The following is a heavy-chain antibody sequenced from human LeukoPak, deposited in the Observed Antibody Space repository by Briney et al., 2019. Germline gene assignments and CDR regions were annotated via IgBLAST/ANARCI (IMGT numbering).Heavy chain of an antibody. CDR2: IKQDGSEI. CDR1: GFTFSSFW. CDR3: VRDLYGGDDH. V-gene: IGHV3-7*04. D-gene: IGHD3-16*01. Sequence: GGSLRLSCAASGFTFSSFWMNWVRQAPGKGLEWVANIKQDGSEIHYVGSVRGRFTISRDDAKDSLYLQLNSLRAEDTAVYYCVRDLYGGDDHWGQGTLVTVSS. J-gene: IGHJ5*02.